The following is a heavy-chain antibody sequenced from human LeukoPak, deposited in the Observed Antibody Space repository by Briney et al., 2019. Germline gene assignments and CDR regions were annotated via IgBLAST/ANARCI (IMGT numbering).Heavy chain of an antibody. CDR3: ARGRRRPGYSGYELGYFDY. V-gene: IGHV3-30-3*01. Sequence: AGGSLRLSCAASGFTFSSYAMHWVRQAPGKGLEWVAVISYDGSNKYYADSVKGRFTISRDNSKNTLYLQMNSLRAEDTAVYYCARGRRRPGYSGYELGYFDYWGQGTLVTVSS. CDR1: GFTFSSYA. CDR2: ISYDGSNK. J-gene: IGHJ4*02. D-gene: IGHD5-12*01.